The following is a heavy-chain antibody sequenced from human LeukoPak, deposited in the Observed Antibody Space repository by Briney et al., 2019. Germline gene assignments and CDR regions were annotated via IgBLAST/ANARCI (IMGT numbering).Heavy chain of an antibody. CDR2: IHYSGTT. CDR1: GGSISDNDYS. V-gene: IGHV4-39*01. J-gene: IGHJ4*02. CDR3: ARRYYFVSGSYYPFDF. D-gene: IGHD3-10*01. Sequence: SETLSLTCTVSGGSISDNDYSWDWIRQPPGKGLEWMGCIHYSGTTYSNPSLKSRISISVDTSKSQFSLKLRPVPAADTGVYYCARRYYFVSGSYYPFDFWGQGTLVTVSS.